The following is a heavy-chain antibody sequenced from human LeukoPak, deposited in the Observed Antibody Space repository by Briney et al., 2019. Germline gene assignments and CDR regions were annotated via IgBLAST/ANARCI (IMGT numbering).Heavy chain of an antibody. Sequence: PSETLSLTCAVYGGSFSGYYWSWIRQPPGKGLEWIGEINHSGSTNYNPSLKSRATISVDTSKNQFSLKLSSVTAADTAVYYCARNPIHSGYEGAAFDIWGQGTMVTVSS. CDR1: GGSFSGYY. CDR3: ARNPIHSGYEGAAFDI. J-gene: IGHJ3*02. D-gene: IGHD5-12*01. V-gene: IGHV4-34*01. CDR2: INHSGST.